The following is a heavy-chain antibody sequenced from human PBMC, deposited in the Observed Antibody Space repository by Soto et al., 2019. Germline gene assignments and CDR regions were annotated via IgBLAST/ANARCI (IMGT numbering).Heavy chain of an antibody. V-gene: IGHV4-31*03. J-gene: IGHJ6*02. Sequence: SETLSLTCTVSGGSISSGGYYWSWIRQHPGKGLEWIGYIYYSGSTYYNPSLKSRVTISVDTSKNQFSLKLSSVTAADTAVYYWARGRGGSYQYYYYGMDVWGQGTTVTVSS. CDR2: IYYSGST. CDR3: ARGRGGSYQYYYYGMDV. CDR1: GGSISSGGYY. D-gene: IGHD1-26*01.